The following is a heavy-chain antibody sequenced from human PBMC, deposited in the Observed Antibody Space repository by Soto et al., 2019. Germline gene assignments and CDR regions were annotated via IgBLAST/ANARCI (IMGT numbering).Heavy chain of an antibody. CDR2: IIPIFGTA. CDR1: GGTFSSYA. Sequence: QVQLVQSGAEVKKPGSSVKVSCKASGGTFSSYAISCVRQAPGQGLEWMGGIIPIFGTANYAQKFQGRVTITADESTSKAYMELSSLRSEDTAVYYCAREGLSQDYYGSGSYQDYWGQGTLVTVSS. V-gene: IGHV1-69*01. CDR3: AREGLSQDYYGSGSYQDY. D-gene: IGHD3-10*01. J-gene: IGHJ4*02.